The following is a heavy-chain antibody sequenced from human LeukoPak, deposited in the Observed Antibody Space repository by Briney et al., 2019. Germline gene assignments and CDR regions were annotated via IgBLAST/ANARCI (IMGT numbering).Heavy chain of an antibody. CDR2: ISGSGGST. CDR3: ASVPYYYDSSGYGTWFDP. CDR1: GFTFSSYA. J-gene: IGHJ5*02. D-gene: IGHD3-22*01. V-gene: IGHV3-23*01. Sequence: AGGSLRLSCAASGFTFSSYAMSWVRQAPGKGLEWVSAISGSGGSTYYADSVKGRFTISRDNSKNTLYLQMNSLRAEDTAVYYCASVPYYYDSSGYGTWFDPWGQGTLVTVSS.